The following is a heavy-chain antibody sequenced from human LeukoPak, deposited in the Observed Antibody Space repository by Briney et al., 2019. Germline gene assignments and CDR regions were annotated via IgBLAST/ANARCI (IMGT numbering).Heavy chain of an antibody. V-gene: IGHV4-31*03. CDR1: GGSISSGGYC. J-gene: IGHJ4*02. CDR2: IYYSGST. D-gene: IGHD3-22*01. Sequence: SETLSLTCTVSGGSISSGGYCWSWIRQHPGKGLEWIGYIYYSGSTYYNPSLKSRVTISVDTSKNQFSLKLSSVTAADTAVYYCARVPSSGYYPLFDYWGQGTLVTVSS. CDR3: ARVPSSGYYPLFDY.